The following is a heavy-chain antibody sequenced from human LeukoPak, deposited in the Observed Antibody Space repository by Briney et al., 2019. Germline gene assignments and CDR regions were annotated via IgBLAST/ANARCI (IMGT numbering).Heavy chain of an antibody. D-gene: IGHD3-3*01. CDR3: ARQARSLETRIPYFDY. Sequence: GGSLRLSCAASGFTFSSYEMSWVRQAPGKGLEWVSYISSGGETIYYADSVKGRFTTSRDNAKNSLYLQMNSLSAEDTAVYYCARQARSLETRIPYFDYWGQGTLVTVSS. J-gene: IGHJ4*02. CDR2: ISSGGETI. V-gene: IGHV3-48*03. CDR1: GFTFSSYE.